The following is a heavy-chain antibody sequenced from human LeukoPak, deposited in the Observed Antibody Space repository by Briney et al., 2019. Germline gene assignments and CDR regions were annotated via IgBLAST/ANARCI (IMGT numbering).Heavy chain of an antibody. Sequence: PGRSLRLSCAASGFTFSNYGIHWVRQAPGKGLEWVAVIYSDGSNKYFVDSVKGRFTISRDDSRNTVFLQMNSPRVEDTAVFYCARDLKSGYMDSWGQGTLVTVSS. CDR2: IYSDGSNK. J-gene: IGHJ4*02. CDR3: ARDLKSGYMDS. D-gene: IGHD3-3*01. V-gene: IGHV3-33*01. CDR1: GFTFSNYG.